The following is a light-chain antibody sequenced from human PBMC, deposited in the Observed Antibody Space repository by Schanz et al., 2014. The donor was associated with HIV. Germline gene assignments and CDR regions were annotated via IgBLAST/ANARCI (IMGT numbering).Light chain of an antibody. CDR2: GAS. V-gene: IGKV3-20*01. Sequence: IVLTQSPGTLSLSPGEKATLSCRASQSVSSSYLAWYQQKPGQAPRLLIYGASSRATGIPDRFSGSGSGTDFTLTISRLEPEDFAVYYCQHYGTSFTFGPGTKVDIK. CDR1: QSVSSSY. CDR3: QHYGTSFT. J-gene: IGKJ3*01.